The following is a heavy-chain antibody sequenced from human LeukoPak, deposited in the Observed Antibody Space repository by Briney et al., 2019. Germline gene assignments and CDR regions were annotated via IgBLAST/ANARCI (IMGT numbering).Heavy chain of an antibody. Sequence: SETLSLTCNVSGGSINSYYWGWFRQPPGKRLESIGYIYYSGRTTYNPSLKSRVTISVDTSTNQISLKLTSVTAAGTAVYFCARGTTKGYYYDSSGYYTKWGQGTLVTVSS. CDR2: IYYSGRT. D-gene: IGHD3-22*01. V-gene: IGHV4-59*12. CDR1: GGSINSYY. J-gene: IGHJ4*02. CDR3: ARGTTKGYYYDSSGYYTK.